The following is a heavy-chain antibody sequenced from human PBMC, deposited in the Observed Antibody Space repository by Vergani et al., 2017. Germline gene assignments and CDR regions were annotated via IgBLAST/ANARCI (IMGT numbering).Heavy chain of an antibody. V-gene: IGHV3-23*01. CDR3: AKSLDDFWSGCDY. D-gene: IGHD3-3*01. CDR2: ISGSGGST. J-gene: IGHJ4*02. Sequence: EVQLLESGGGLVQPGGYLRLSCAASGFTFSSYAMSWVRQAPGKGLEWVSAISGSGGSTYYADSVKGRFTISRDNSKNTLYLQMNSLRAEDTAVYYCAKSLDDFWSGCDYWGQGTLVTVSS. CDR1: GFTFSSYA.